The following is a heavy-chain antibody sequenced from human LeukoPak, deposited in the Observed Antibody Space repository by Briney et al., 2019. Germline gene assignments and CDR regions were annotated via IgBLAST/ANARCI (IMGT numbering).Heavy chain of an antibody. CDR3: AREPDYLYYYGMDV. J-gene: IGHJ6*02. D-gene: IGHD4-11*01. Sequence: ASVKVSCKASGYTFTSHGISWVRQAPGQGLEWMGWISAYNGNTNYAQKLQGRVTMTTDTSTSTAYMELRSLRSDDTAVYYCAREPDYLYYYGMDVWGQGTTVTVSS. V-gene: IGHV1-18*01. CDR2: ISAYNGNT. CDR1: GYTFTSHG.